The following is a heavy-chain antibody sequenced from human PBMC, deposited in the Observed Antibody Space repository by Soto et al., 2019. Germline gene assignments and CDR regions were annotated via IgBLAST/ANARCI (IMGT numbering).Heavy chain of an antibody. V-gene: IGHV4-30-2*01. J-gene: IGHJ5*01. CDR1: GASISNGDYS. Sequence: QLQLLESGSGLVKPSQTLSLTCAVSGASISNGDYSWSWIRQPPGRALEWIGYIYSSGRSDYNPSRKSRVTISIDRSKNQFSLRLTSVTAADAAVYYCARGREGPFFDFWGQGALVTVSS. CDR3: ARGREGPFFDF. CDR2: IYSSGRS.